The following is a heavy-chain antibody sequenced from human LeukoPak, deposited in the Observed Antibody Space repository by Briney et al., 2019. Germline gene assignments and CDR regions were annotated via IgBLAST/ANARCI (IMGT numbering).Heavy chain of an antibody. CDR3: ARDGLRSGYAPTDY. CDR2: ISAYNGNT. Sequence: VSVKVSCNASGHTFTSYGISWVRQAPGQGLEWMGWISAYNGNTNYAQKLQGRVTMTTDTSTSTAYMEPSSLRSDDTAVYYCARDGLRSGYAPTDYWGQGTLVTVSS. CDR1: GHTFTSYG. D-gene: IGHD5-12*01. V-gene: IGHV1-18*01. J-gene: IGHJ4*02.